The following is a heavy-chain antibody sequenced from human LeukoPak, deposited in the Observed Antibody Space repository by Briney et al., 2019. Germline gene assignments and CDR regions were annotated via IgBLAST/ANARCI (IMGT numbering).Heavy chain of an antibody. CDR2: IFYSGTT. V-gene: IGHV4-31*03. J-gene: IGHJ4*02. Sequence: PSQTLSLTCTVSGGSISSGGYYWSWIRQHPGKGLEFIRYIFYSGTTYYNPSLKSRVSISLDTSLNQFSLKVISVTAADTAVYYCARYGAPFDSWGQGTLVTVSS. CDR3: ARYGAPFDS. CDR1: GGSISSGGYY. D-gene: IGHD4-17*01.